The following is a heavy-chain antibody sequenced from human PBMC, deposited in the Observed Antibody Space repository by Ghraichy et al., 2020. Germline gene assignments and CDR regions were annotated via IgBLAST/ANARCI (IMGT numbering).Heavy chain of an antibody. CDR1: VGSFSGYY. D-gene: IGHD5-18*01. CDR2: INPTGST. V-gene: IGHV4-34*01. J-gene: IGHJ3*02. Sequence: SETLYHTCAVYVGSFSGYYWSWIRQPPGKGLEWIGEINPTGSTNNSPSLKSRLTMLVDTSKNQFSLKLKSVTAADTAVYYCARRRELWSAAEGDAFDMWGQGTMDTVSS. CDR3: ARRRELWSAAEGDAFDM.